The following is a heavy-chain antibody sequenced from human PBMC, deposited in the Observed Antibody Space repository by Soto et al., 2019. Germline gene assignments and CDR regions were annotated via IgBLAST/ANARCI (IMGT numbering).Heavy chain of an antibody. V-gene: IGHV1-8*01. Sequence: QVQLVQSGAAVKKPGASVKVSCKASGYTFTTYNINWVRQATGQGLEWMGWTDPNSGHTGYAQKFQGRVTMTRDTSITTAYMELNRLTSEDTAVYYCTRGHNWFDPWGQGTLVIVSA. CDR1: GYTFTTYN. CDR2: TDPNSGHT. CDR3: TRGHNWFDP. J-gene: IGHJ5*02.